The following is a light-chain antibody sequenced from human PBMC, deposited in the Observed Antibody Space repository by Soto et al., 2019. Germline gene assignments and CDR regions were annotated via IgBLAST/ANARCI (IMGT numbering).Light chain of an antibody. CDR3: QQYGSSPRT. J-gene: IGKJ1*01. CDR2: GAS. V-gene: IGKV3-20*01. Sequence: EIVLTQSPGTLSLSPGEIATLSCSASQSVSSSHLAWYQQKPGQAPRLLISGASSRATGIPDRFTGSGSGTDFTLTISRLEPEDFAVYYCQQYGSSPRTFGQGTKVDIK. CDR1: QSVSSSH.